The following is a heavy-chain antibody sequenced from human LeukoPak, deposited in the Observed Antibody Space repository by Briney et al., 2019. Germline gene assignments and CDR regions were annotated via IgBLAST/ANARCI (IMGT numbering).Heavy chain of an antibody. J-gene: IGHJ5*02. V-gene: IGHV1-2*02. CDR1: GYTFTGYY. CDR2: INPNSGGT. Sequence: GASVKVSCKASGYTFTGYYMHWVRQAPGQGLEWMGWINPNSGGTNYAQKFQGRVTMTRDTSISTAYMELSRLRSDDTAVYYYARGREVYAEWFDPWGQGTLVTVSS. CDR3: ARGREVYAEWFDP. D-gene: IGHD2-8*01.